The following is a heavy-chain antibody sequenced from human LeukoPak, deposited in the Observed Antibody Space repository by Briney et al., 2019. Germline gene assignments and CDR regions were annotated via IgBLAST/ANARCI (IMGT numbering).Heavy chain of an antibody. Sequence: PSETLALTCNVSGGSICSYYWSWIRQPPGKGLEWIGHISYSGSTNYNPSLKRRVTIAVDTSKNQFPLKLSSVTAADAAVYYCARGGSGYALNWFDPWGQGTLVTVSS. V-gene: IGHV4-59*01. CDR1: GGSICSYY. J-gene: IGHJ5*02. CDR2: ISYSGST. CDR3: ARGGSGYALNWFDP. D-gene: IGHD5-12*01.